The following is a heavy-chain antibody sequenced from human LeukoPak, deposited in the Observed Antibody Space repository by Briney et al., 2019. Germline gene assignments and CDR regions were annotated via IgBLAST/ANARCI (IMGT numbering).Heavy chain of an antibody. J-gene: IGHJ6*03. V-gene: IGHV4-39*07. CDR1: GGSISSSSYY. CDR2: IYHSGST. CDR3: ARSLLRYYYYYMDV. Sequence: SETLSLTCTVSGGSISSSSYYWGWIRQPPGKGLEWIGSIYHSGSTYYNPSLKSRVTISVDTSKNQFSLKLSSVTAADTAVYYCARSLLRYYYYYMDVWGKGTTVTVSS.